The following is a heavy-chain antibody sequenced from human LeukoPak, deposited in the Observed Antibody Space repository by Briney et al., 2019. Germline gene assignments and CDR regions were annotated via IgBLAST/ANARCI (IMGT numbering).Heavy chain of an antibody. D-gene: IGHD6-19*01. V-gene: IGHV4-34*01. CDR1: GGSFSGYY. CDR2: INHSGST. CDR3: ARLGGDTGGWWAFDY. Sequence: SETLSLTCAVYGGSFSGYYWSWIRQPPGKGLEWIGEINHSGSTNYNPSLKSRVTISADTSKNQFSLKLTSVTAADTAVYYCARLGGDTGGWWAFDYWGQGTLVTVSS. J-gene: IGHJ4*02.